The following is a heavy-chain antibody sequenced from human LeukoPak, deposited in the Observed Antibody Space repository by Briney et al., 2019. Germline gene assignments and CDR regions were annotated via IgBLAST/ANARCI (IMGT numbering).Heavy chain of an antibody. D-gene: IGHD6-19*01. V-gene: IGHV4-59*01. J-gene: IGHJ6*03. CDR3: ARDSTGYSSGWYYYYYMDV. CDR1: GGSISSYY. CDR2: FYYSGSI. Sequence: SETLSLTCTVSGGSISSYYWSWIRQPPGKGLEWIGYFYYSGSINYNPSLKSRVTISVDTSKNQFSLKLSSVTAADTAVYYCARDSTGYSSGWYYYYYMDVWGKGTTVTVTS.